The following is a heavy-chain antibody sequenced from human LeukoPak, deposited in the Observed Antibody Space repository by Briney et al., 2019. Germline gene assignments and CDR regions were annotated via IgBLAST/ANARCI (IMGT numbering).Heavy chain of an antibody. CDR3: AREYYYGSGSYFDY. Sequence: GGSLRLSCTVSGFTVSSNSMSWVRQAPGKGLEWVSFIYSDNTHYSDSVKGRFTISRDNSKNTLYLQMNSLRAEDTAVYYCAREYYYGSGSYFDYWGQGTLVTVSS. J-gene: IGHJ4*02. D-gene: IGHD3-10*01. CDR1: GFTVSSNS. CDR2: IYSDNT. V-gene: IGHV3-53*01.